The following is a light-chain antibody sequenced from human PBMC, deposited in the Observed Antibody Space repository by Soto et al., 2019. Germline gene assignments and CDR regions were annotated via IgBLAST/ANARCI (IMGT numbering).Light chain of an antibody. CDR2: EVT. CDR1: SSDVGFYNY. Sequence: QSVLTQPASVSGSPGQSIAISCTGSSSDVGFYNYISWYQQHPSKVPKLIIYEVTNRPSGVSNRFSGSKSGNTASLTISGLQAEDEADYYCCSYTTSSTRVFGTGTKVTVL. CDR3: CSYTTSSTRV. J-gene: IGLJ1*01. V-gene: IGLV2-14*01.